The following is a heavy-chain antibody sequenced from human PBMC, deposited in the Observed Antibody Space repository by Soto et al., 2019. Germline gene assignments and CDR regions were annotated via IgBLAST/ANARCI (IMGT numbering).Heavy chain of an antibody. CDR2: IYYSGST. D-gene: IGHD2-2*01. CDR3: ATSSTPYLLDY. V-gene: IGHV4-31*03. J-gene: IGHJ4*02. CDR1: GGSISSGGYY. Sequence: SETLSLTCTVSGGSISSGGYYWSWIRQHPGKGLEWIGYIYYSGSTYYNPSLKSRVTISVDTSKNQFSLKLSSVTAADTAVYYCATSSTPYLLDYWGQGTLVTVSS.